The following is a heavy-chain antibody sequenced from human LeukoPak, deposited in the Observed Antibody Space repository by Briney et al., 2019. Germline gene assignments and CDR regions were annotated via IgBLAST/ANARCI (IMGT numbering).Heavy chain of an antibody. CDR1: GFTFSNYD. V-gene: IGHV3-23*01. J-gene: IGHJ4*02. D-gene: IGHD4-17*01. CDR2: ISGSGGST. CDR3: AKVTVLEYFDY. Sequence: GGSLRLSCAASGFTFSNYDMTWVRQAPGKGLEWVSGISGSGGSTYYADSVKGRFTISRDNSKNTLYLQMNSLRAEDTAVYYCAKVTVLEYFDYWGQGTLVTVSS.